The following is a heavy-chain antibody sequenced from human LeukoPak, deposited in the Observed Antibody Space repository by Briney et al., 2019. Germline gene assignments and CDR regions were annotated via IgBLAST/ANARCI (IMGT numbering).Heavy chain of an antibody. CDR1: GFALSTYA. Sequence: GGSLRLSCAASGFALSTYAMSWVRQTPGKGLEWVAATSSSDAGTYHADSVRGRFTISRGNSKNTLYLQMNSLRAEDAAVYFCAKAPVTSCRGAYCYPFDSWGQGTLVTVSS. V-gene: IGHV3-23*01. D-gene: IGHD2-21*01. CDR2: TSSSDAGT. J-gene: IGHJ4*02. CDR3: AKAPVTSCRGAYCYPFDS.